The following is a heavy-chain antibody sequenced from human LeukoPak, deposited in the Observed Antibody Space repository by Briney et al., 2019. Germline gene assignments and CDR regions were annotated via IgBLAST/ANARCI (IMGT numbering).Heavy chain of an antibody. J-gene: IGHJ4*02. V-gene: IGHV1-2*02. CDR2: ININTGGT. D-gene: IGHD1-1*01. Sequence: ASVKVSCKTSGYTFTGYYLHWVRQAPGQGLECMGWININTGGTTYPQKFQGRVTMTRDTSISTAYMEVSNLRSDDTAVYYCARDPGYKTLDFWGQGTLVTVPS. CDR3: ARDPGYKTLDF. CDR1: GYTFTGYY.